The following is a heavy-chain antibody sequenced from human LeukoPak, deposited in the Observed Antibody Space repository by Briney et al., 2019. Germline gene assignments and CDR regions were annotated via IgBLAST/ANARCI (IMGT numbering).Heavy chain of an antibody. D-gene: IGHD3-22*01. Sequence: PSETLSLTCTVSGGSVSSGSYYWSWIRQPPGKGLEWIGYIYYSGSTNYNPSLKSRVTISVDTSKNQFSLKLSSVTAADTAVYYCATYYDSSGYYNWFDPWGQGTLVTVSS. J-gene: IGHJ5*02. CDR2: IYYSGST. CDR3: ATYYDSSGYYNWFDP. V-gene: IGHV4-61*01. CDR1: GGSVSSGSYY.